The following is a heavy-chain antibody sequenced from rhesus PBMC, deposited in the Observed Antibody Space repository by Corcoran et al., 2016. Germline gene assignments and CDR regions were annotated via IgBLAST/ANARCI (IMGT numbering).Heavy chain of an antibody. CDR3: ARADDSNGHSRFDV. V-gene: IGHV4-122*02. Sequence: QVQLQEPGPGLEKPSETLSLTCSVSGGPFSSGYSYWSLLRQPPGKGLEWIGYITESGSTSYNPSLKSRVTISRDTSKNQFSLKLSSVTAADTAVYYCARADDSNGHSRFDVWGAGVLVTVSS. CDR1: GGPFSSGYSY. CDR2: ITESGST. J-gene: IGHJ5-1*01. D-gene: IGHD1-14*01.